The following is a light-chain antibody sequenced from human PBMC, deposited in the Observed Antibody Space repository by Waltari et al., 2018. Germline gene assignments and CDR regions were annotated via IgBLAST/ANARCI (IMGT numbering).Light chain of an antibody. J-gene: IGKJ1*01. CDR2: WAA. Sequence: DIVMTQSPDSLAVSLGERATINCKSSQSVLYSSNNKNYLAWYQQKPGQPPKLLIYWAANREYGVPDRFRGGGSGTDFTLTISSLQAEDVAVYYCQQYYSTPWTFGQGTKVEIK. CDR3: QQYYSTPWT. CDR1: QSVLYSSNNKNY. V-gene: IGKV4-1*01.